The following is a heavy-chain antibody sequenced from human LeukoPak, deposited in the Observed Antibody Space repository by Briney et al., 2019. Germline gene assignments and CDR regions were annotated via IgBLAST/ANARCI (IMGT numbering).Heavy chain of an antibody. Sequence: PSETLSLTCAVYGESFSDDYWSWIRQPPGKGLEWIGEINHSGSTNQNPSPKSRVTISVDTSKNQFSLKLSSVTAADTAVYYCARGGRDSSANWFDPWGRGTPVTVSS. CDR1: GESFSDDY. D-gene: IGHD3-22*01. J-gene: IGHJ5*02. V-gene: IGHV4-34*01. CDR2: INHSGST. CDR3: ARGGRDSSANWFDP.